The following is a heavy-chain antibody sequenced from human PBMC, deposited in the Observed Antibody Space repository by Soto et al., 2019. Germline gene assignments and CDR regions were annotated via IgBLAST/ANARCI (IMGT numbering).Heavy chain of an antibody. CDR3: AREGYSDSSGYFGDAFDI. J-gene: IGHJ3*02. CDR1: GFTVSGNY. CDR2: IYSGGST. Sequence: EVQLVESGGGLVQPGGSLRLSCAASGFTVSGNYMSWVRQAPGKGLEWVSVIYSGGSTYYADSVKGRFTISRDNSKNTLYIQMNSLRVDDTAVYYRAREGYSDSSGYFGDAFDIWGQGTMVIVSS. D-gene: IGHD3-22*01. V-gene: IGHV3-66*01.